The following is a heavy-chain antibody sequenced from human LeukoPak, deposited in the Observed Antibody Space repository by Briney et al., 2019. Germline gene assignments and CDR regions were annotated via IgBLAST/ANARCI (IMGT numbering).Heavy chain of an antibody. D-gene: IGHD3-22*01. J-gene: IGHJ3*02. CDR2: IYYSGST. CDR1: GGSISSSSYY. V-gene: IGHV4-39*07. Sequence: SETLSLTCTVSGGSISSSSYYWGWIRQPPGKGLEWIGSIYYSGSTYYNPSLKSRVTISVDTSKNQFSLRLSSVTAADTAVYYCARDGRDSSGYYLDAFDIWGQGTMVTVSS. CDR3: ARDGRDSSGYYLDAFDI.